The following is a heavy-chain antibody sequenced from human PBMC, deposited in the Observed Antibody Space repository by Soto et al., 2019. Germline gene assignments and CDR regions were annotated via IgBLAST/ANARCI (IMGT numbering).Heavy chain of an antibody. V-gene: IGHV3-33*01. D-gene: IGHD3-10*01. CDR3: ARQHGGDYFDY. Sequence: QVQLVESGGGVVQPGRSLRLSCAASGFTFSSYGMHWVRQAPGKGLEWVAVIWYDGSNKYYADCVKGRFTISRDNSKNTLYLQMNSLRAEDTAVYYCARQHGGDYFDYWGQGTLVTVSS. CDR2: IWYDGSNK. CDR1: GFTFSSYG. J-gene: IGHJ4*02.